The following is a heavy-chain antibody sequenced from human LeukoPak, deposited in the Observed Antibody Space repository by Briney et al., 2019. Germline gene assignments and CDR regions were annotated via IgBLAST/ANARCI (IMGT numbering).Heavy chain of an antibody. D-gene: IGHD3-10*01. CDR2: ISSSSSYI. CDR1: GFTFSSYS. CDR3: AKAGDITMVRGLDWFDP. V-gene: IGHV3-21*04. Sequence: SGGSLRLSCAASGFTFSSYSMNWVRQAPGKGLEWVSSISSSSSYIYYADSVKGRFTISRDNAKNSLYLQMNSLRAGDTAVYYCAKAGDITMVRGLDWFDPWGQGTLVTVSS. J-gene: IGHJ5*02.